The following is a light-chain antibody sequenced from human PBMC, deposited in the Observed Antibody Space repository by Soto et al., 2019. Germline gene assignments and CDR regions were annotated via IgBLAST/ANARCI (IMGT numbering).Light chain of an antibody. V-gene: IGLV2-8*01. CDR1: SSDVGNYHY. J-gene: IGLJ2*01. CDR3: SSYAGSNNLV. Sequence: QSALTQPPSASGSPGQSVTISCTGTSSDVGNYHYVSWYQQHPGKAPKLMIYEVTKRPSGVPDRFSGSKSGNTASLTVSGLQAEDEADYYCSSYAGSNNLVFGGGTKLTVL. CDR2: EVT.